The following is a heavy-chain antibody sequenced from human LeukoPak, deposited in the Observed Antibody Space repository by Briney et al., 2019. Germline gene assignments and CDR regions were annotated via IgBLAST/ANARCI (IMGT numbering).Heavy chain of an antibody. CDR3: ARDSWNDWFDP. V-gene: IGHV3-30-3*01. CDR2: ISYDGSSD. CDR1: GFTFSTYT. D-gene: IGHD1-1*01. Sequence: GGSLRLSCAASGFTFSTYTIHWVRQAPGKGLEWVAVISYDGSSDYYADSVKGRFTISRDDSKNTLYLQMNSLRAEDTAVYYCARDSWNDWFDPWGQGTLVTVSS. J-gene: IGHJ5*02.